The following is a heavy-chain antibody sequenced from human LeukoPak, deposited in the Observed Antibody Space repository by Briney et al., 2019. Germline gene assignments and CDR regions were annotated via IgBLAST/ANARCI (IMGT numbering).Heavy chain of an antibody. Sequence: GASVKVSCKASGYTFTGYYMHWVRQAPGQGLEWMGWINPNSGGTNYAQKFQGRVTMTRDTSISTAYMELSRLRSDDTAVYYCARGSAIVGVTGDLFDYWGQGTLVTVSS. CDR2: INPNSGGT. CDR1: GYTFTGYY. D-gene: IGHD1-26*01. CDR3: ARGSAIVGVTGDLFDY. J-gene: IGHJ4*02. V-gene: IGHV1-2*02.